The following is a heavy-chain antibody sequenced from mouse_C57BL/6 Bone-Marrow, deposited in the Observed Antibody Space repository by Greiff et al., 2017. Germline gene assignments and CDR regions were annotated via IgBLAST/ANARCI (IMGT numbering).Heavy chain of an antibody. J-gene: IGHJ3*01. CDR2: IWSGGST. Sequence: QVQLKESGPGLVQPSQSLSITCTVSGFSLTSYGVHWVRQSPGKGLEWLGVIWSGGSTNYNAAFISRLSISKANSKSQVFFKMNSLQADDTAIYYCARNGCSGRGFAYWGQGTLVTVSA. D-gene: IGHD4-1*01. CDR1: GFSLTSYG. V-gene: IGHV2-2*01. CDR3: ARNGCSGRGFAY.